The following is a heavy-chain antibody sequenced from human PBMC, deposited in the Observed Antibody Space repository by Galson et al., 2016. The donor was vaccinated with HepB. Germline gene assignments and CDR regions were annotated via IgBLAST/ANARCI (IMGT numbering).Heavy chain of an antibody. CDR1: GFTLSTYA. D-gene: IGHD6-19*01. Sequence: SLRLSCAASGFTLSTYAMSWVRQAPGKGLEWVSAISGSGGSTYYADSVKGRFTISRDNSENTLFLQMNSLRAEDTAVYYCAKGASGWPGSFDYWGQGTLVTVSS. CDR2: ISGSGGST. CDR3: AKGASGWPGSFDY. J-gene: IGHJ4*02. V-gene: IGHV3-23*01.